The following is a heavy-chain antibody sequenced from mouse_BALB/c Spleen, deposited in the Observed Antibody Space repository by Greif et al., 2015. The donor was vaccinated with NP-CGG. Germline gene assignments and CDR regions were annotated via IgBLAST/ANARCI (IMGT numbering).Heavy chain of an antibody. CDR1: GFTFTDYY. CDR3: ARDWFAY. CDR2: IRNKANGYTT. Sequence: VKVEESGGGLVQPGGSLRLSCATSGFTFTDYYMSWVRQPPGKALEWLGFIRNKANGYTTEYSASVKGRFTISRDNSQSILYLQMNTLRAEDSATYYCARDWFAYWGQGTLVTVSA. V-gene: IGHV7-3*02. J-gene: IGHJ3*01.